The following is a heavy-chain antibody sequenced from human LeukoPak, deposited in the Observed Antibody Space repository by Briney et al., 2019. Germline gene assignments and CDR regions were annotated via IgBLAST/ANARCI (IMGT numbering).Heavy chain of an antibody. V-gene: IGHV3-30*03. D-gene: IGHD6-13*01. CDR2: ISYDGSNK. J-gene: IGHJ4*02. CDR1: GFTFSSYG. CDR3: ARDSRIAAAVRGDY. Sequence: GGSLRLSCAASGFTFSSYGMHWVRQAPGKGLEWVAVISYDGSNKYYADSVKGRFTISRDNAKNSLYLQMNSLRAEDTAVYYCARDSRIAAAVRGDYWGQGTLVTVSS.